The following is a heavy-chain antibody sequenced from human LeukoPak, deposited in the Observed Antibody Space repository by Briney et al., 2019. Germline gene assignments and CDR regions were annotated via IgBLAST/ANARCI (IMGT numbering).Heavy chain of an antibody. J-gene: IGHJ6*03. V-gene: IGHV3-30*04. CDR1: GFTFSNFP. D-gene: IGHD6-6*01. Sequence: TGTSLRLSCEASGFTFSNFPMHWVRQTPDKRLEWVAVISHDGRDTYYADSVKGRFTISRDNSKNTLYLQMNSLSPEDTAVVYCARVGRVSIYPSYMDVWGKGTTVTVSS. CDR2: ISHDGRDT. CDR3: ARVGRVSIYPSYMDV.